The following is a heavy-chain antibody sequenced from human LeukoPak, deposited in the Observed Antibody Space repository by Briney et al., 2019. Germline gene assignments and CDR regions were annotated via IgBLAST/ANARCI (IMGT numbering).Heavy chain of an antibody. CDR3: ARAPYSSGWWTYFDY. CDR2: IYYSGST. D-gene: IGHD6-19*01. Sequence: TDTLSLTCTVSGLYLSSCYWSWIRQPPRKGLDWIGYIYYSGSTNYNPSLKSRVTISVDTSKNQFSLKLSSVTAADTAVYYCARAPYSSGWWTYFDYCGQGTLVTVSS. V-gene: IGHV4-59*07. CDR1: GLYLSSCY. J-gene: IGHJ4*02.